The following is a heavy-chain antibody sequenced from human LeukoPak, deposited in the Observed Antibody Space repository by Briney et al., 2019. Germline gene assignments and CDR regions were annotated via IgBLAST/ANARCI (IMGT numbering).Heavy chain of an antibody. Sequence: PSQTLSLTCTISGDSISSASHYWSWIRQPAGKGLEWIGSIYHSGSTYYNPSLKSRVTISIDTSKNQFSLKLTSVTAADTAVYYCARCISGYWNRPFDYWGQGTLVTVSS. CDR2: IYHSGST. J-gene: IGHJ4*02. CDR1: GDSISSASHY. V-gene: IGHV4-61*02. CDR3: ARCISGYWNRPFDY. D-gene: IGHD2-2*03.